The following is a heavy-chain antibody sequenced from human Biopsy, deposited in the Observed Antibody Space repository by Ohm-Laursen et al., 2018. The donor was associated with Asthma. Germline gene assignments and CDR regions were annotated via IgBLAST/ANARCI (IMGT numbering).Heavy chain of an antibody. CDR3: ARSPYYYGLLGPTRGFGVYAV. CDR2: TNHRGST. Sequence: SQTLSLTCAVYGGSFSNYYWTWIRQPPGKGLEWIGETNHRGSTNYNPSLKSRVTLSVDTFKNQFSVKLRSVTAADTAVYYCARSPYYYGLLGPTRGFGVYAVWGHGTLVTVPS. V-gene: IGHV4-34*01. D-gene: IGHD3-10*01. CDR1: GGSFSNYY. J-gene: IGHJ3*01.